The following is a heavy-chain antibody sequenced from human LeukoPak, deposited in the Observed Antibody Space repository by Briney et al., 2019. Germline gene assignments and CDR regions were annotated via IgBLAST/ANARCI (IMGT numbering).Heavy chain of an antibody. V-gene: IGHV3-48*02. D-gene: IGHD3-22*01. CDR2: ISSSSSTI. J-gene: IGHJ4*02. CDR1: GFTFSSYA. Sequence: GGSLRLSCAASGFTFSSYAMSWVRQAPGKGLEWVSYISSSSSTIYYADSVKGRFTISRDNAKNSLYLQMNSLRDEDTAVYYCARSYYHSISVFDFWGQGTLVTVSS. CDR3: ARSYYHSISVFDF.